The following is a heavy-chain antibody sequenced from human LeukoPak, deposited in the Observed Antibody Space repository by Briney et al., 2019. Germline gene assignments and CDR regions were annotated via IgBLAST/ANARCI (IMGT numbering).Heavy chain of an antibody. J-gene: IGHJ4*02. CDR3: AREASSPNYYDSSGHFDY. Sequence: ASVTVSCKASGYTFTSYYMHWVRQAPGQGLEWMGIINPSGGSTSYAQKFQGRVTMTRDTSTSTVYMELSSLRSEDTAVYYCAREASSPNYYDSSGHFDYWGQGTLVTVSS. CDR2: INPSGGST. CDR1: GYTFTSYY. V-gene: IGHV1-46*01. D-gene: IGHD3-22*01.